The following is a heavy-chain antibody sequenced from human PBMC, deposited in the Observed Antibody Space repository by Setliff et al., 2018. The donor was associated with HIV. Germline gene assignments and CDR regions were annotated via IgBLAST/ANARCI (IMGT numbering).Heavy chain of an antibody. Sequence: PSETLSLTCTVSGGSISSGGYYWSWIRQPPGKRLEWLGSIYSSGSPSYNPSLSSRLTISVDTSKNHVSLRLSSVTAADTGVYYCARHRDPPGTSWIYYYYYMDLWGEGTTVTVSS. CDR3: ARHRDPPGTSWIYYYYYMDL. CDR1: GGSISSGGYY. D-gene: IGHD6-13*01. CDR2: IYSSGSP. J-gene: IGHJ6*03. V-gene: IGHV4-39*01.